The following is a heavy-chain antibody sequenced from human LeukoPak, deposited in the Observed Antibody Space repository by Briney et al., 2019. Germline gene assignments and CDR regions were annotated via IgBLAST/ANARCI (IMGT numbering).Heavy chain of an antibody. CDR3: AITGVLTGFDAFDI. CDR1: GFTFSSYW. D-gene: IGHD3-9*01. Sequence: PGGSLRLSCAASGFTFSSYWMRWVRQAPGKGLVWVSRINSDGSSTSYADSVKGRFTISRDNAENTLYLQMNSLRAEDTAVYYCAITGVLTGFDAFDIWGQGTMVTVSS. J-gene: IGHJ3*02. CDR2: INSDGSST. V-gene: IGHV3-74*01.